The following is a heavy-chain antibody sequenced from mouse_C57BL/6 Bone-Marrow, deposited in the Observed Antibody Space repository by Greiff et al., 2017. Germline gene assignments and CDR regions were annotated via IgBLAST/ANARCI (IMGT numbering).Heavy chain of an antibody. J-gene: IGHJ4*01. Sequence: QVQLKESGPGLVQPSQSLSITCTVPGFSLTSYGVHWVRQFPGKGLEWLGVIWSGGSTDYNAALISRLSISKDNSKSQIFFKMNSLQADDAAIYYCAIPYYGSSDYAMYYRGQGTSVTVSS. CDR1: GFSLTSYG. D-gene: IGHD1-1*01. CDR3: AIPYYGSSDYAMYY. CDR2: IWSGGST. V-gene: IGHV2-2*01.